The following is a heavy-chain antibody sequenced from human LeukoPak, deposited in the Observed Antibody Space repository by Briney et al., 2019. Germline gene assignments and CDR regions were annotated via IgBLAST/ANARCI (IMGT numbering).Heavy chain of an antibody. J-gene: IGHJ6*03. CDR1: GYSISSGYY. V-gene: IGHV4-38-2*02. CDR3: ARRVTMVRGVITLGDYYYYYYMDV. CDR2: IYHSGST. Sequence: PSETLSLTCTVSGYSISSGYYWGWIRQPPGKGLEWIGSIYHSGSTYYNPSLKSRVTISVDTSKNQFSLKLSSVTAADTAVYYCARRVTMVRGVITLGDYYYYYYMDVWGKGTTVTISS. D-gene: IGHD3-10*01.